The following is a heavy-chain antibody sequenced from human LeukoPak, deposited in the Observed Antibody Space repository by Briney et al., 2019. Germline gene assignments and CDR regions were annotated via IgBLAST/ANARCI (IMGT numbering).Heavy chain of an antibody. D-gene: IGHD2-2*01. CDR1: GYSFTSYW. Sequence: GESLKISCKGSGYSFTSYWIDWVRQMPGKGLEWMGIIYPGDSDTRYSPSFQGQVTISADKSISTAYLQWSSLKASDTAMYYCARHPLYCSSTSCYAGIGWFYPWGQGTLVTVSS. CDR3: ARHPLYCSSTSCYAGIGWFYP. CDR2: IYPGDSDT. J-gene: IGHJ5*02. V-gene: IGHV5-51*01.